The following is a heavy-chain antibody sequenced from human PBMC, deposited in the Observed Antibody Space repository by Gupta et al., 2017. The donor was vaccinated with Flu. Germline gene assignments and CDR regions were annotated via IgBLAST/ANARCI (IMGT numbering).Heavy chain of an antibody. CDR2: VIPVSGPT. CDR1: GVTFSTYA. V-gene: IGHV1-69*01. CDR3: ARKGGGHCSGGSCYSFDY. Sequence: QVQLVQSGTEVKKPGSSVKVSCKPYGVTFSTYAINWVRQAPGQGLEWMGGVIPVSGPTLYAPRFQGRVTITADEFTSTAYMELSGLTSDDTAFYYCARKGGGHCSGGSCYSFDYWGQGTLVTVSS. D-gene: IGHD2-15*01. J-gene: IGHJ4*02.